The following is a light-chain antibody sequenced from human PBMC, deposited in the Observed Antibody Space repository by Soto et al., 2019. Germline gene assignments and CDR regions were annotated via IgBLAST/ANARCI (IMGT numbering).Light chain of an antibody. V-gene: IGKV1-39*01. J-gene: IGKJ5*01. CDR1: QSIDSY. Sequence: DIQMTQSPSPLSASVGDRVTISCRASQSIDSYLNWYQQKPGKAPNLLIYGASSLQSGVPSRFSGSGSGTDFTLTISSLQPEDFATYYCQQSYSVLITFGQGTRLEIK. CDR3: QQSYSVLIT. CDR2: GAS.